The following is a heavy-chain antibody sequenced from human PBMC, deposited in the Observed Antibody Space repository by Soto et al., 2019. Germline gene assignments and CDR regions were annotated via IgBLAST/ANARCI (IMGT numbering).Heavy chain of an antibody. CDR2: IYHSGST. D-gene: IGHD2-2*01. J-gene: IGHJ6*03. CDR3: ARGYCSSTSCYPKVFPSSYMDV. V-gene: IGHV4-4*02. CDR1: SGSISSSNW. Sequence: SETLSLTCAVSSGSISSSNWWSWVRQPPGKGLEWIGEIYHSGSTNYNPSLKSRVTISVDKSKNQFSLKLSSVTAADTAVYYCARGYCSSTSCYPKVFPSSYMDVWGKGTTVTVSS.